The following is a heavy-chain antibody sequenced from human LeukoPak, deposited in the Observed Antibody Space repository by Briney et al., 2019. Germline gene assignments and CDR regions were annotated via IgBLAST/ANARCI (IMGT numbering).Heavy chain of an antibody. CDR2: IIPIFGTA. Sequence: WASVKVSCKASGGTFSSYAISWVRQAPGQGLEWMGGIIPIFGTANYAQKFQGRVTITADESTSTAYMELSSLRSEDTAVYYCARDSPTGNNWFDPWGQGTLVTVSS. D-gene: IGHD1-14*01. J-gene: IGHJ5*02. CDR1: GGTFSSYA. CDR3: ARDSPTGNNWFDP. V-gene: IGHV1-69*13.